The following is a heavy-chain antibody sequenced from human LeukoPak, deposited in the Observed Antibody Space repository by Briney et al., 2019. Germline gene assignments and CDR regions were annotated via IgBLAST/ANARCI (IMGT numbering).Heavy chain of an antibody. CDR2: INPKSGGT. CDR1: GYTFSGHY. CDR3: ARDPRYCSGGSCYPNWFDP. J-gene: IGHJ5*02. Sequence: ASVKASCKTSGYTFSGHYIHWVRQAPGQGLEWMGWINPKSGGTNSAQKFQDRVTMTRDTSISTAYMELSRLRSDDTAVYYCARDPRYCSGGSCYPNWFDPWGQGTLVTVSS. D-gene: IGHD2-15*01. V-gene: IGHV1-2*02.